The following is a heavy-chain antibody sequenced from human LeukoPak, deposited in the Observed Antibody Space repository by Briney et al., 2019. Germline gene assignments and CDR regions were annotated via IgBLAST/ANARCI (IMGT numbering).Heavy chain of an antibody. CDR2: ISGSGGST. V-gene: IGHV3-23*01. J-gene: IGHJ4*02. D-gene: IGHD5-12*01. CDR1: GFTFSSYA. CDR3: AKGNVDIVATISYFDY. Sequence: GGSLRLSCAASGFTFSSYAMSWVRQAQGKGLEWVSAISGSGGSTYYADSVKGRFTISRDNSKNTLYLQMNSLRAEDTAVYYCAKGNVDIVATISYFDYWGQGTLVTVSS.